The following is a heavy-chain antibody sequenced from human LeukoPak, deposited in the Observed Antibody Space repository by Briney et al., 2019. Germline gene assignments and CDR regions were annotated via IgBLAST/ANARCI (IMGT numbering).Heavy chain of an antibody. J-gene: IGHJ3*02. CDR1: GGSISSYY. Sequence: PSETLSLTCTVSGGSISSYYWSWIRQPPGKGLEWIGYIYYSGSTNYNPSLKSRVTISVDTSKNQFSLKLSSVTAADTAVYYCARGYLDILTGYSDDAFDIWGQGTMVTVSS. D-gene: IGHD3-9*01. CDR2: IYYSGST. V-gene: IGHV4-59*01. CDR3: ARGYLDILTGYSDDAFDI.